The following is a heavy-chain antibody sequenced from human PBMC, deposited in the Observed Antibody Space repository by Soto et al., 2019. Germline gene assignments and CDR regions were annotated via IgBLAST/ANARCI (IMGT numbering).Heavy chain of an antibody. CDR2: IIPILGIA. J-gene: IGHJ2*01. V-gene: IGHV1-69*08. Sequence: QVQLVQSGAEVKKPGSSVKVSCKASGGTFSSYTISWVRQAPGQGLEWMGRIIPILGIANYAQKFQGRVTITADKSTSTAYMELSSLRSEDTAVYYCARDLRDKYGDIWYFDLWGRGTLVTVFS. CDR3: ARDLRDKYGDIWYFDL. CDR1: GGTFSSYT. D-gene: IGHD4-17*01.